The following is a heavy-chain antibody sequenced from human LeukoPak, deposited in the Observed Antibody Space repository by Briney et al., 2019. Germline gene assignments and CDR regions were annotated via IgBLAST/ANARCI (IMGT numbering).Heavy chain of an antibody. V-gene: IGHV4-59*01. CDR3: ASPGRWVQTHY. D-gene: IGHD5-24*01. Sequence: PSETLSLTCTVSGGSISSYYWSWIRQPPGKGLEWIGYIYYSGSTNYNPSLKSRVTISVDTSKNQFSLKLSSVTAADTAVYYCASPGRWVQTHYWGLGTLVTVSS. CDR2: IYYSGST. J-gene: IGHJ4*02. CDR1: GGSISSYY.